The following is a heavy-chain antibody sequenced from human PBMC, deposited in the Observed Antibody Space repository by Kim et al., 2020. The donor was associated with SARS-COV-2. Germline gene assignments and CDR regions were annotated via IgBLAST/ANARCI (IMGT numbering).Heavy chain of an antibody. D-gene: IGHD6-19*01. J-gene: IGHJ4*02. V-gene: IGHV3-30*18. CDR3: AKDRRAVAEKGMDY. CDR1: GFTFSSYG. Sequence: GGSLRLSCAASGFTFSSYGMHWVRQAPGKGLEWVAVISYDGSNKYYADSVKGRFTISRDNSKNTLYLQMNSLRAEDTAVYYCAKDRRAVAEKGMDYWGQGTLVTVSS. CDR2: ISYDGSNK.